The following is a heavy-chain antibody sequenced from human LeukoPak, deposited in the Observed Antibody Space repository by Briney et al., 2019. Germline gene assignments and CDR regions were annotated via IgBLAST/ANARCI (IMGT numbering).Heavy chain of an antibody. Sequence: SVKVSCKASGGTFSSYAISWVRQAPGQGLEWMGGIIPIFGTANYAQKFQGRVTTTADESTSTAYMELSSLRSEDTAVYYCARGEVYYYGSGIKDLLYGMDVWGKGTTVTVSS. D-gene: IGHD3-10*01. CDR1: GGTFSSYA. J-gene: IGHJ6*04. V-gene: IGHV1-69*13. CDR2: IIPIFGTA. CDR3: ARGEVYYYGSGIKDLLYGMDV.